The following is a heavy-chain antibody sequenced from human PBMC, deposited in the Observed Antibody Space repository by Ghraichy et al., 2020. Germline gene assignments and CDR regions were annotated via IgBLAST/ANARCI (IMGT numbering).Heavy chain of an antibody. J-gene: IGHJ6*02. CDR3: ARQHIETIMDV. D-gene: IGHD2-21*01. V-gene: IGHV3-30*04. Sequence: GGSLRLSCTASGFIFSYYAIHWVRQAPGKGLEWVAVISNDGNTKYYADSVKGRFTISRDNSRSTLYLQMNSLRPEDTAVFYCARQHIETIMDVWGQGTTVTVSS. CDR1: GFIFSYYA. CDR2: ISNDGNTK.